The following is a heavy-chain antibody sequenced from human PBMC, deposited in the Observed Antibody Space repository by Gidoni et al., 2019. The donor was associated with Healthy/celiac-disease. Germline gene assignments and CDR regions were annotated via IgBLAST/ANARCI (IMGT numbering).Heavy chain of an antibody. J-gene: IGHJ4*02. V-gene: IGHV3-74*01. Sequence: EVQLVESGGGFVQPGGSLRSSCAASGFPFSSYWMHWVRHAPGKGLVWVSRINSDGSSTRYADTVKGRITISRDNAKNTLYLQMNRLRAEDTAVYYCARERRRGTGTPIEWGQGTLVTVSS. CDR3: ARERRRGTGTPIE. D-gene: IGHD1-1*01. CDR1: GFPFSSYW. CDR2: INSDGSST.